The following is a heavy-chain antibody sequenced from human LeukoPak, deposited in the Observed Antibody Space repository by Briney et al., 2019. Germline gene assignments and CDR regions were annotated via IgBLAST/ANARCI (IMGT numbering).Heavy chain of an antibody. J-gene: IGHJ6*03. CDR2: ISSSSSYI. V-gene: IGHV3-21*04. CDR3: AKEGVASSWYNYYYYMDV. Sequence: GGSLRLSCAASGFTIRSYSMNWVRQAPGKGLEWVSSISSSSSYIYYADSVKGRFTISRDNAKNTLYLQMNSLRAEDTAVYYCAKEGVASSWYNYYYYMDVWGKGTTVTVSS. CDR1: GFTIRSYS. D-gene: IGHD6-13*01.